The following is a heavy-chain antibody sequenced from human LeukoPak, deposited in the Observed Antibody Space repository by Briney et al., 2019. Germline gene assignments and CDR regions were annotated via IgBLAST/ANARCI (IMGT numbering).Heavy chain of an antibody. CDR1: GYTFTSYY. J-gene: IGHJ4*02. CDR2: INPSGGST. D-gene: IGHD4-17*01. Sequence: GASVKVSCKAPGYTFTSYYMHWVRQAPGQGLEGMGIINPSGGSTSYAQKFQGRVTMTRDTSTSTVYMELSSLRSEDTAVYYCARDRAVTYFDYWGQGTLVTVSS. CDR3: ARDRAVTYFDY. V-gene: IGHV1-46*01.